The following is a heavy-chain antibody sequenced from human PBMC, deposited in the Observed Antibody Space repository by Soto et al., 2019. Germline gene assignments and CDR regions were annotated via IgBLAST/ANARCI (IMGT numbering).Heavy chain of an antibody. V-gene: IGHV3-48*03. CDR1: GLTFSSHE. D-gene: IGHD3-3*01. Sequence: PGGSLRLSCAASGLTFSSHEMNWVRQAPGKGLEWVSYIDYSGSRTDYADSVKGRFTISRDNAKNSLYLQMYSLRAEDTAIYYCVRDRTLLVPTSIDYWGHGTLVTVSS. CDR3: VRDRTLLVPTSIDY. J-gene: IGHJ4*01. CDR2: IDYSGSRT.